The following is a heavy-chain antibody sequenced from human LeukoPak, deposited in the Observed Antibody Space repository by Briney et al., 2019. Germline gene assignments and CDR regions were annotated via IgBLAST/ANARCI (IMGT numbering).Heavy chain of an antibody. V-gene: IGHV3-23*01. D-gene: IGHD6-13*01. Sequence: GGSLRLSCAASGLTFGDYSMTWVRQAPGKGLFWVSGISAGGGSTYYADSVKGRFTISRDNSRNTLYLQMNSLRAEDTAVYYCAKDAAGPEYWGQGTLVTVSS. CDR3: AKDAAGPEY. CDR2: ISAGGGST. CDR1: GLTFGDYS. J-gene: IGHJ4*02.